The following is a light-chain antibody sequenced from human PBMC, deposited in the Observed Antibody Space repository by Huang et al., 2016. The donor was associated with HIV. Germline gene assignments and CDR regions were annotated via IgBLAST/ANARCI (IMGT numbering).Light chain of an antibody. CDR3: QQSYTTPRT. J-gene: IGKJ1*01. V-gene: IGKV1-39*01. Sequence: DIQMTQSPSSLSASVGDRVTITCRSSQTISNFLSWYQQKPGQAPKLLIHSASSLQSGVPSRFSGSGSGTDVSLSISSLQPDDSATYYCQQSYTTPRTFGQGTRVEIK. CDR1: QTISNF. CDR2: SAS.